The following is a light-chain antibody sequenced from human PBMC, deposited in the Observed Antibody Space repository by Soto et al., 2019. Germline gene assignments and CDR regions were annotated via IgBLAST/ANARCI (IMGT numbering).Light chain of an antibody. CDR2: DVS. CDR1: GSDVGGYNY. CDR3: NSYTTSGTHV. V-gene: IGLV2-14*03. J-gene: IGLJ1*01. Sequence: QSVLTQPASVSVSPGQSITISCTGTGSDVGGYNYVSWFQQHPDKAPKLMIYDVSNRPSGVSARFSGSKSGNTASLTISGLQAEDEADYYCNSYTTSGTHVFGTGTKVTVL.